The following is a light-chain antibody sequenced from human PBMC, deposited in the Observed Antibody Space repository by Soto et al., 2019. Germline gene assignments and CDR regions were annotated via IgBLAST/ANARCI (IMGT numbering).Light chain of an antibody. V-gene: IGLV1-40*01. CDR3: SSYTSGDTFV. Sequence: QSVLTQPPSVSGAPGQRVTISCTGSSSNIGAFYDVHWHQHLPGTAPKLLIYGNKNRPSGVPDRFSGSKSGNTASLTISGLQAEDEADYYCSSYTSGDTFVFGAGTKVTVL. CDR1: SSNIGAFYD. CDR2: GNK. J-gene: IGLJ1*01.